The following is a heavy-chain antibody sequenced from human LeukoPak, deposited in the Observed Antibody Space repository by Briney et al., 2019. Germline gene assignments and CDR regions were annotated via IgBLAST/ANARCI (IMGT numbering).Heavy chain of an antibody. J-gene: IGHJ6*03. CDR3: AKSGRFLEWLLSHYYYYYMDV. D-gene: IGHD3-3*01. Sequence: GGSLRLSCAASGFTFSRYAMSWVRQAPGKGLEWVSAISGSGGSTYYADSVKGRFTISRDNSKNTLYLQMNSLRAEDTAVYYCAKSGRFLEWLLSHYYYYYMDVWGKGTTVTVSS. CDR2: ISGSGGST. CDR1: GFTFSRYA. V-gene: IGHV3-23*01.